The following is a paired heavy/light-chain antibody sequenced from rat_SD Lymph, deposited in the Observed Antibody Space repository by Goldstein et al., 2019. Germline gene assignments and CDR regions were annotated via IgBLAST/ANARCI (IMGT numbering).Heavy chain of an antibody. CDR1: GFTFSDYY. J-gene: IGHJ3*01. CDR3: ARHDTIGFAY. CDR2: ISYEGSST. Sequence: EVQLVESGGGLVQPGRSMKLSCAASGFTFSDYYMAWVRQAPKKGLEWVASISYEGSSTYYGDSVKGRFTISRDNAKSTLYLQMNSLRSEDTATYYCARHDTIGFAYWGQGTLVTVSS. V-gene: IGHV5-22*01. D-gene: IGHD1-2*01.
Light chain of an antibody. CDR2: STS. V-gene: IGKV4S4*01. CDR3: QQWSSNPLT. J-gene: IGKJ5*01. Sequence: EIVLTQSPTTTAASPGEKVTITCLASSSVSNMYWYQQKSGASPKLLIYSTSSLASGVPDRFSGSGSGTSYSLTINTMEAEDAATYYCQQWSSNPLTFGSGTKLEIK. CDR1: SSVSN.